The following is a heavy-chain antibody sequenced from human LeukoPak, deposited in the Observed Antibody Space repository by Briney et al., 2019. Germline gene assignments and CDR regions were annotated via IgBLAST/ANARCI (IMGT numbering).Heavy chain of an antibody. J-gene: IGHJ5*02. CDR2: IYYSGST. V-gene: IGHV4-61*01. D-gene: IGHD3-16*01. Sequence: PSETLSLTCTISGDSVSSGNYYWTWIRQPPGKGLEWIGNIYYSGSTNNDPSLKSRVTISVDTSKNQFSLKLSSVTAADTAVYYCARHYGPWGQGTLVTVSS. CDR3: ARHYGP. CDR1: GDSVSSGNYY.